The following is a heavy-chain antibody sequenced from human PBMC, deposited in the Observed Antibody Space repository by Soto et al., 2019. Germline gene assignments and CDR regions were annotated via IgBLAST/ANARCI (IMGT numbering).Heavy chain of an antibody. CDR1: GGSISSGGYY. J-gene: IGHJ4*02. CDR3: ARGPPEPGMEALDY. CDR2: IYYSGST. Sequence: QVQLQESGPGLVKPSQTLSLTCTVSGGSISSGGYYWSWIRQHPGKGLEWIGYIYYSGSTYYNPSLRSRVTISVDTSKNQFSLKLSSVTAADTAVYYCARGPPEPGMEALDYWGQGTLVTVSS. D-gene: IGHD1-1*01. V-gene: IGHV4-31*03.